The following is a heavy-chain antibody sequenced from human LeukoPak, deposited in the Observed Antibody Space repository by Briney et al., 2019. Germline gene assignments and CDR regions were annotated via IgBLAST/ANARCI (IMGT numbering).Heavy chain of an antibody. Sequence: AGGSLRLSWVASGLSVGRNYMTWVRQAPGKGLEWVSVLYSGGVRYYADSVKGRFTISRDDSKNTLSLLMNNLRPDDTALYYCARAATVTTADAFDIWGQGTMVTVSS. D-gene: IGHD4-11*01. CDR2: LYSGGVR. CDR1: GLSVGRNY. J-gene: IGHJ3*02. V-gene: IGHV3-66*01. CDR3: ARAATVTTADAFDI.